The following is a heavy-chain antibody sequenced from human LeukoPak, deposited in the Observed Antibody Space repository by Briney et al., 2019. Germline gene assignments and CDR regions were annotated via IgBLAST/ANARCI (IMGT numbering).Heavy chain of an antibody. V-gene: IGHV3-23*01. D-gene: IGHD2-2*01. CDR2: ISGSGGST. CDR3: ARGYCSSTSCYLVYYYYMDV. J-gene: IGHJ6*03. CDR1: GFTFSSYA. Sequence: VGSLRLSCAASGFTFSSYAMSWVRQAPGKGLKWVSAISGSGGSTYYADSVKGRFTISRDNSKNTLYLQMNSLRAEDTAVYYCARGYCSSTSCYLVYYYYMDVWGKGTTVTVSS.